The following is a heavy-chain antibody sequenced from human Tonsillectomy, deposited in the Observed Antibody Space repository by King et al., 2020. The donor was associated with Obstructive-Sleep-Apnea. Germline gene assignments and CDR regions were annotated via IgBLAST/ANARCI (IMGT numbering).Heavy chain of an antibody. Sequence: VQLVESGGGVVQPGRSLRLSCAASGFTFSSYAMHWVRQAPGKGLEWVAVISYDGSNKYYADSVKGRFTISRDNSKNTLYLQMNSLRAEDTAVYYCARDRLVILWEPPGGFDYWGQGTLVTVP. J-gene: IGHJ4*02. D-gene: IGHD1-26*01. CDR1: GFTFSSYA. CDR2: ISYDGSNK. V-gene: IGHV3-30*04. CDR3: ARDRLVILWEPPGGFDY.